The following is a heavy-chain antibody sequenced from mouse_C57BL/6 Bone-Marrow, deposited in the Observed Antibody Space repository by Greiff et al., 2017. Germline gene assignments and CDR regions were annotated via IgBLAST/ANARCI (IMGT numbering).Heavy chain of an antibody. Sequence: VQLQQSGAELARPGASVKMSCKASGYTFTSYTMHWVKQRPGQGLEWIGYINPSSGYTKYNQKFKDKATLTADKSSSTAYMQLSSLTSEDSAVYYCARGKGRRLDYGGQGTTLTGAS. CDR1: GYTFTSYT. J-gene: IGHJ2*01. CDR2: INPSSGYT. D-gene: IGHD2-12*01. V-gene: IGHV1-4*01. CDR3: ARGKGRRLDY.